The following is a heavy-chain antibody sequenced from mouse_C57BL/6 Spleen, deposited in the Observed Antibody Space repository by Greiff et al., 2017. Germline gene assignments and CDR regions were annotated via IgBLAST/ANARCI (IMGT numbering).Heavy chain of an antibody. CDR3: TQTAQATSYYFDD. CDR1: GYTFTDYE. J-gene: IGHJ2*01. Sequence: VQLQQSGAELVRPGASVTLSCKASGYTFTDYEMHWVKQTPVHGLEWIGAIDPETGGTAYNQKFKGKAILTADKSSSTAYMELRSLTSEDSAVYYCTQTAQATSYYFDDWGQGTTLTVSS. D-gene: IGHD3-2*02. CDR2: IDPETGGT. V-gene: IGHV1-15*01.